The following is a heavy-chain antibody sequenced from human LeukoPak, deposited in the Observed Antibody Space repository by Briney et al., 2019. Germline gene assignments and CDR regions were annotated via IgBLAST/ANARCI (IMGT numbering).Heavy chain of an antibody. CDR1: GYTFVGYF. J-gene: IGHJ6*02. V-gene: IGHV1-2*02. CDR2: INPTSSVT. CDR3: ARGPKSFYYYAMDV. Sequence: ASVKVSCKASGYTFVGYFMYWVRQVPGQGLECMGWINPTSSVTNYAQHFQGRVTMTSDTSISTTYMELSRLTSDDTAVYYCARGPKSFYYYAMDVWSQGTTVTVSS.